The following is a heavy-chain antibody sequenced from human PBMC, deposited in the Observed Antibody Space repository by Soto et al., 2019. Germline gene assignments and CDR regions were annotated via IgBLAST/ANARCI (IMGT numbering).Heavy chain of an antibody. CDR1: GYNFALYS. V-gene: IGHV1-69*14. Sequence: VQLTQSEAQLKQPGSSMKVSCQTSGYNFALYSLNWVRQVPGLRPEWLGGVLPLYNKAIYPPQFQGRVTINADSSTKTVSLKMTSLRSDDSGIYFCARDQGGSLLSTWFDIWGPGTPVTVS. D-gene: IGHD1-26*01. J-gene: IGHJ5*02. CDR3: ARDQGGSLLSTWFDI. CDR2: VLPLYNKA.